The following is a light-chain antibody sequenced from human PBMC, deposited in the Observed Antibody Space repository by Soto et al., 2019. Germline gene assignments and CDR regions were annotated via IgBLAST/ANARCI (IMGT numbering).Light chain of an antibody. V-gene: IGKV1-12*01. J-gene: IGKJ3*01. CDR3: QQTNSFPLP. CDR2: GAS. CDR1: QGISNW. Sequence: DIQMTQSPSSVSASAGDRVTITCRASQGISNWLAWYQQKPGKAPKLLIYGASSLQSGVPSRFSGSGSGTDFSLTISSLQPADFATYYCQQTNSFPLPFGPGTKVDI.